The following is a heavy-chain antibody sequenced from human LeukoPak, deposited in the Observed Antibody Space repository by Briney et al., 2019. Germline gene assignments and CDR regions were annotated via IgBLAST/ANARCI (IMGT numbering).Heavy chain of an antibody. V-gene: IGHV4-30-2*01. Sequence: SQTLSLTCTVSGGSISSGGYYWSWIRQPPGKGLEWIGYIYHSGSTYYNPSLKSRVTISVDRSKNQFSLKLSSVTAADTAVYYCARAALTYIADYWGQGTLVTVSS. D-gene: IGHD2-15*01. J-gene: IGHJ4*02. CDR1: GGSISSGGYY. CDR3: ARAALTYIADY. CDR2: IYHSGST.